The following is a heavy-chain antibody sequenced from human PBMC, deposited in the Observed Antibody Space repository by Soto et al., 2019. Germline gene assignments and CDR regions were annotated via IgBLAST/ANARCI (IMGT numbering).Heavy chain of an antibody. CDR3: ARDDYDFWSGYYVGPTPRGYYGMDV. Sequence: QVQLVQSGAEVKKPGASVKVSCKASGYTFTSYYMHWVRQAPGQGLEWMGIINPSGGSTSYAQKFQGRVTMTRDTSTSTVYMELSSLRSEDTAVYYCARDDYDFWSGYYVGPTPRGYYGMDVWGQGTTVTVSS. V-gene: IGHV1-46*01. CDR1: GYTFTSYY. D-gene: IGHD3-3*01. CDR2: INPSGGST. J-gene: IGHJ6*02.